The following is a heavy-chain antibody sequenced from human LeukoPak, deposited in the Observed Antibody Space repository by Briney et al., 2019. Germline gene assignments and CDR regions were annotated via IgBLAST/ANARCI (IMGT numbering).Heavy chain of an antibody. Sequence: SETLSLTCTVSGGSISSSSYYWGWIRQPPGKGLEWIGSIYYSGSTYYNPSLKSRVTISVDTSKNQFSLKLSSVTAADTAVYYCARTALGATTGANDYWGQGTLVTVSS. CDR1: GGSISSSSYY. CDR2: IYYSGST. V-gene: IGHV4-39*07. D-gene: IGHD1-26*01. J-gene: IGHJ4*02. CDR3: ARTALGATTGANDY.